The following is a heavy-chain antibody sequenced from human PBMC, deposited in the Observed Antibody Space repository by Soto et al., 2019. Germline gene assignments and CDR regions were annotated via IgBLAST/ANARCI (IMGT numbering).Heavy chain of an antibody. CDR1: GSILTSYA. D-gene: IGHD2-15*01. J-gene: IGHJ4*02. V-gene: IGHV1-3*01. CDR3: ALSHAGFCSPADCPGGCAQ. Sequence: QVQVVQSEAEVRQPGASVRVACKDSGSILTSYAMHWVRQAPGQRLEYTGWISAANGNTGSSQRFQGRVTFSRDAAARIAYMELRSLRSDDTAMYYCALSHAGFCSPADCPGGCAQWGQGTLVTVSS. CDR2: ISAANGNT.